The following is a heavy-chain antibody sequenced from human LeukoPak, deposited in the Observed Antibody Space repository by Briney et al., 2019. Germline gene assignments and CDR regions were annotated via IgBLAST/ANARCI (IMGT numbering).Heavy chain of an antibody. J-gene: IGHJ4*02. CDR2: ISAHNGNK. D-gene: IGHD2-2*01. CDR3: ARDHSIVVVPAAMEEPGY. V-gene: IGHV1-18*01. CDR1: GYTFNSNG. Sequence: ASVKVSCKASGYTFNSNGISWVRQAPGQGLEWMGLISAHNGNKNYAQKLQGRVTMTTDTSKSTAYMELRSLRSDDTAVYYCARDHSIVVVPAAMEEPGYWGQGTLVTVSS.